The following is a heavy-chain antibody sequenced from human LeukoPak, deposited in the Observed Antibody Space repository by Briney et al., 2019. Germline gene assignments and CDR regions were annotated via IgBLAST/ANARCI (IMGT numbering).Heavy chain of an antibody. CDR2: IYYSGST. CDR3: AGSSGPAGWFDP. D-gene: IGHD3-22*01. Sequence: SETLSLTCTVSGGSISSGDYYWSWIRQPPGTGLEWIGYIYYSGSTYYNPSLKSRVTISVDTSKNQFSLKLSSVTAADTAVYYCAGSSGPAGWFDPWGQGTLVTVSS. CDR1: GGSISSGDYY. V-gene: IGHV4-30-4*08. J-gene: IGHJ5*02.